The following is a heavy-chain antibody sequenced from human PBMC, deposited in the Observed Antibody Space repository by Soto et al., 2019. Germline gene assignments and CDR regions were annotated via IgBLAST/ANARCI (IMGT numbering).Heavy chain of an antibody. CDR2: IYYSGST. J-gene: IGHJ4*02. V-gene: IGHV4-39*01. CDR3: ATFHYDILTARFDY. D-gene: IGHD3-9*01. Sequence: QLQLQESGPGLVKPSETLSLTCTVSGGSISSSSYYWGWIRQPPGKGLEWIGSIYYSGSTYYNPSLKSRVTISVDTSKNQFSLKLSSVTAADTAVYYCATFHYDILTARFDYWGQGTLVTVSS. CDR1: GGSISSSSYY.